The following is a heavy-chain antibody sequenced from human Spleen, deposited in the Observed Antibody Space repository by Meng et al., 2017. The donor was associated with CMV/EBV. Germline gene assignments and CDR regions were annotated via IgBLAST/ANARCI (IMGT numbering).Heavy chain of an antibody. CDR1: GYTFNSYD. D-gene: IGHD3-22*01. J-gene: IGHJ4*02. Sequence: SGYTFNSYDINGVRQATGQGLEWMGWMNPNSGNTGYAQKFQGRVTITRNTSISTAYMELSSLRSEDTAVYYCARGGYSSGYYDPFDYWGQGTLVTVSS. CDR3: ARGGYSSGYYDPFDY. CDR2: MNPNSGNT. V-gene: IGHV1-8*03.